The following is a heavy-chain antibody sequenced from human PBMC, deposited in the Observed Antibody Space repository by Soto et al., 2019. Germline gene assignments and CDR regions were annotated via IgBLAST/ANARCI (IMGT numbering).Heavy chain of an antibody. V-gene: IGHV4-59*01. J-gene: IGHJ4*02. CDR1: GGSISSYY. D-gene: IGHD4-17*01. Sequence: QVQLQESGPGLVKPSETLSLTCTVSGGSISSYYWSWIRQPPGKGLEWIGYIYYSGSTNYNPSLNTRVTITVDTSKNQFSLKLSSVPAADTAVYYCARVYGDYLAYWGQGTLVTVSS. CDR3: ARVYGDYLAY. CDR2: IYYSGST.